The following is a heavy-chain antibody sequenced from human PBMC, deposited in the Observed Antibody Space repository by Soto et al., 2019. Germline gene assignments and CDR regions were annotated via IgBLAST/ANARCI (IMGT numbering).Heavy chain of an antibody. CDR1: GYTVTGYY. Sequence: ASVKVSCKASGYTVTGYYMHWVRQAPGQGLEWMGWINPNSGGTNYAQKFQGRVTMTRDTSISTAYMELSRLRSDDTAVYYCSTIMAGYDTYDYWGKGTLGTVSS. CDR2: INPNSGGT. CDR3: STIMAGYDTYDY. V-gene: IGHV1-2*02. D-gene: IGHD5-12*01. J-gene: IGHJ4*02.